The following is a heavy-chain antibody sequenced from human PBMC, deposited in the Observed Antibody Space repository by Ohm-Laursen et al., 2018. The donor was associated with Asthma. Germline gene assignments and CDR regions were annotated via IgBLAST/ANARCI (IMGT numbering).Heavy chain of an antibody. CDR3: ARDDCTGGVCYGRPYYYYGMDV. CDR1: GGSFSGYY. Sequence: SETLSLTWSVYGGSFSGYYWSWIRQPPGKGLEWIGEINHSGSTNYNPSLKSRVTISVDASKNQFSLKLSSVTAADTAVYYCARDDCTGGVCYGRPYYYYGMDVWSQGTTVTVSS. CDR2: INHSGST. V-gene: IGHV4-34*01. J-gene: IGHJ6*02. D-gene: IGHD2-8*02.